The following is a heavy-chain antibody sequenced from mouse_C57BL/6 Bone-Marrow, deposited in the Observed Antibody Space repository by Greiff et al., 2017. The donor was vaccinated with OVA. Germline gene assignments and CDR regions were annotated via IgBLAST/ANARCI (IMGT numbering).Heavy chain of an antibody. Sequence: QVQLQQPGAELVKPGASVKLSCKASGYTFTSYWMQWVKQRPGQGLEWIGEIDPSDSYTNYNQKFKGKATLTVDTSSSTAYMQLRSLTSEDSAVYYCARGSVITTRGYFDYWGQGTTLTVSS. CDR3: ARGSVITTRGYFDY. CDR1: GYTFTSYW. CDR2: IDPSDSYT. D-gene: IGHD1-1*01. J-gene: IGHJ2*01. V-gene: IGHV1-50*01.